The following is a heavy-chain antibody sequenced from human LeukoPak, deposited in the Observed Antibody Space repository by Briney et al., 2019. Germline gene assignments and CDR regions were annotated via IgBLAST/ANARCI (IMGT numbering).Heavy chain of an antibody. Sequence: GASVKVSCKASGYTFTNFGISWVRQAPGQGLEWMGWITPYNGNTNYAQTLQGRVTMTTDTSTSTAYMELRSLRSEDTAVYYCALGPWEQTDNWFDPWGQGTLVTVSS. J-gene: IGHJ5*02. D-gene: IGHD1/OR15-1a*01. CDR1: GYTFTNFG. CDR3: ALGPWEQTDNWFDP. CDR2: ITPYNGNT. V-gene: IGHV1-18*01.